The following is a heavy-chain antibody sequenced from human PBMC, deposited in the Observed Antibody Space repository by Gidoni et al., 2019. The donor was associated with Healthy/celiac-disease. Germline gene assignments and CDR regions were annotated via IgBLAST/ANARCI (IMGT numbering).Heavy chain of an antibody. V-gene: IGHV3-74*01. J-gene: IGHJ4*02. D-gene: IGHD3-22*01. Sequence: EVQLVEPGGGLVQHGGSLRRSCAASCFTFSRYWCHWVRQAPGKGLVWVSRINSDGSSISYADSVKGRFTISRDNAKNTLYLQMNSLRAEDTAVYYCAREYYYDSSGYADYWGQGTLVTVSS. CDR3: AREYYYDSSGYADY. CDR2: INSDGSSI. CDR1: CFTFSRYW.